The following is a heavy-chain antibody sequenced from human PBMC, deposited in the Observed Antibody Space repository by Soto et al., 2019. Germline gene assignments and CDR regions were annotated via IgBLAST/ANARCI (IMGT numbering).Heavy chain of an antibody. CDR2: ISSSSSTI. V-gene: IGHV3-48*02. CDR3: ARDSRSRWFGELLRGYFDY. J-gene: IGHJ4*02. Sequence: GGSLRLSCAASGFTFSSYSMNWVRQAPGKGLEWVSYISSSSSTIYYADSVKGRFTISRDNAKNSLYLQMNSLRDEDTAVYYCARDSRSRWFGELLRGYFDYWGQGTLVTVSS. D-gene: IGHD3-10*01. CDR1: GFTFSSYS.